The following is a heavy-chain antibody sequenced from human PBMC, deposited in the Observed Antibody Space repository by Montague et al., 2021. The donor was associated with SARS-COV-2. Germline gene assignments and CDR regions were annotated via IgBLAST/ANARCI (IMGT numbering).Heavy chain of an antibody. Sequence: SLRLSCAASGFTFSSYDMHWVRQATGKGLECVSIINTAGDTYYPCSVKGRFTISRDNAKNSLYLQMNSLRAEDTAVYYCARGDRTGWQTDYWGQGTLVTVSS. J-gene: IGHJ4*02. CDR3: ARGDRTGWQTDY. CDR2: INTAGDT. D-gene: IGHD6-19*01. CDR1: GFTFSSYD. V-gene: IGHV3-13*04.